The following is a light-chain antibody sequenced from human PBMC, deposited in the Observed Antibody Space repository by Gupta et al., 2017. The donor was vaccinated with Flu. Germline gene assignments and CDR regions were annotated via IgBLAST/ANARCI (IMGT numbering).Light chain of an antibody. CDR2: GDT. CDR1: NSNIGAAYG. J-gene: IGLJ2*01. Sequence: QSVLTPPPSQSGAPRQRAAISCTRSNSNIGAAYGVHWYQHLPGTAPKLLMYGDTHRPSGVPDRFTGSRSGTSASLAITGLQAEDEAYYYCQSYDSILSGSVFGGGTKLTVL. V-gene: IGLV1-40*01. CDR3: QSYDSILSGSV.